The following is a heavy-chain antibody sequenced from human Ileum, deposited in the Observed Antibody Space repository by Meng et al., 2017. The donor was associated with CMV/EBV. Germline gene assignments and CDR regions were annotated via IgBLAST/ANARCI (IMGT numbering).Heavy chain of an antibody. V-gene: IGHV3-21*06. CDR2: ITSGSSI. D-gene: IGHD1-26*01. CDR3: ARYTSTYRDY. J-gene: IGHJ4*02. CDR1: GFTFSSST. Sequence: VGAGAGRVKPGGSLGLSFAASGFTFSSSTMNWVRQAPGKGLEWVSSITSGSSIFYADSVKGRCTISRDNAKNLFFLQMDSLRADDTAVYYCARYTSTYRDYWGQGTLVTVSS.